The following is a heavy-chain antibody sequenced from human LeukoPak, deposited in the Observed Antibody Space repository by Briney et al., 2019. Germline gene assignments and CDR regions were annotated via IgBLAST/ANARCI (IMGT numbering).Heavy chain of an antibody. CDR1: GGSISSSSYY. Sequence: PSETLSLTCTVSGGSISSSSYYWGWIRQPPGKGLEWIGSIYYSGSTYYNPSLKSRVTISVDTSKNQFSLKLSSVTAADTAVYYCARVTVTTFFSFDYWGQGTLVTVSS. D-gene: IGHD4-17*01. CDR3: ARVTVTTFFSFDY. CDR2: IYYSGST. J-gene: IGHJ4*02. V-gene: IGHV4-39*07.